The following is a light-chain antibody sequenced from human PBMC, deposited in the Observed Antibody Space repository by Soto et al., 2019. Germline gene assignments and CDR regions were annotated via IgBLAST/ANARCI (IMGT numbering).Light chain of an antibody. Sequence: DIQMTQSPSTLSASVGDRVTITCRASQSVNTWLAWYQQKPGKAPKTLIYDASDLESGVPSRFSGSGSGTEFTLTISSLQPDDFATYYCQHYHAYSRTFGQGTKVDIK. CDR3: QHYHAYSRT. V-gene: IGKV1-5*01. J-gene: IGKJ1*01. CDR2: DAS. CDR1: QSVNTW.